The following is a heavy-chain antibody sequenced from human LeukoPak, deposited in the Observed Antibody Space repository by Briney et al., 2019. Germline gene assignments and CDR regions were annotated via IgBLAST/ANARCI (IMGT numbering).Heavy chain of an antibody. J-gene: IGHJ5*02. CDR3: ARFSGPDPDNWFDP. Sequence: TGGSLRLSCAASGFTFSSYGMHWVRQAPGKGLEWVAVIWYDGSNKYYADSVKGRFTISRDNSKNTLYLQMNSLRAEDTAVYYCARFSGPDPDNWFDPWGQGTLVTVSS. V-gene: IGHV3-33*01. CDR1: GFTFSSYG. CDR2: IWYDGSNK. D-gene: IGHD1-26*01.